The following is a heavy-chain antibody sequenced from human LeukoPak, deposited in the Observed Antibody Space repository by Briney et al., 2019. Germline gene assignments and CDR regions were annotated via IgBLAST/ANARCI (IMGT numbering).Heavy chain of an antibody. V-gene: IGHV3-23*01. J-gene: IGHJ4*02. CDR3: AKAFGRATYDF. Sequence: GGSLRLSCAASGFTFSSHTMGWVRQAPGKGLEWVSGISGSGVNTYYADSVKGRFTISRDNSKNTLYLQMDSLRAEDTAVYYCAKAFGRATYDFWGQGILVTVS. CDR2: ISGSGVNT. CDR1: GFTFSSHT. D-gene: IGHD1-26*01.